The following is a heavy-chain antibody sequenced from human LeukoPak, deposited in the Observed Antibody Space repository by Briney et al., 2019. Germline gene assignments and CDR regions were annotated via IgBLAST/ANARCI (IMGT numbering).Heavy chain of an antibody. CDR2: ISSSGSTI. CDR1: GFTFSSNG. D-gene: IGHD3-22*01. CDR3: ARDSTPITYYYDSSGPYDAFDI. Sequence: GGSLRLSCAASGFTFSSNGMNWVRQAPGKGLEWVSYISSSGSTIYYVDSVKGRFTISRDNAKNSLYLQMNSLRAEDTAVYYCARDSTPITYYYDSSGPYDAFDIWGQGTMVTVSS. V-gene: IGHV3-48*04. J-gene: IGHJ3*02.